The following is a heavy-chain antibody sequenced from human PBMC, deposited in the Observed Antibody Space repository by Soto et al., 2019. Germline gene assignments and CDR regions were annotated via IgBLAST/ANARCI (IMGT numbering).Heavy chain of an antibody. CDR3: ARDLWGYCGTDCYPLDV. V-gene: IGHV4-30-2*01. Sequence: SETLSLTCAVSGGSISSGGYSWSWIRQPPGKGLEWIGYIYHSGSTYYNPSLKSRVTISVDRSKNQFSLKLNSVTAADTAVYYCARDLWGYCGTDCYPLDVWGQGTTVTVSS. CDR1: GGSISSGGYS. CDR2: IYHSGST. J-gene: IGHJ6*02. D-gene: IGHD2-21*02.